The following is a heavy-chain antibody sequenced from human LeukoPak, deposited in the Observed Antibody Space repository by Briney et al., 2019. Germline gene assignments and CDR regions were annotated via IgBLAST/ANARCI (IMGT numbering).Heavy chain of an antibody. CDR2: ISSSGSTI. Sequence: GGSLRLSCAASGFTFSDYYMSWIRQAPGKGLEWVSYISSSGSTIYYADSVKGRFTISRDNAKNSLYLQMNSLRAEDTAVYYCARGIRDSSSWYLLGAFDIWGQGTMVTVSS. CDR1: GFTFSDYY. J-gene: IGHJ3*02. CDR3: ARGIRDSSSWYLLGAFDI. V-gene: IGHV3-11*04. D-gene: IGHD6-13*01.